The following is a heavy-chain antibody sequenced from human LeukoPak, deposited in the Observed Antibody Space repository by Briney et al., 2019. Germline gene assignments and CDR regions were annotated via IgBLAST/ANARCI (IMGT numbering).Heavy chain of an antibody. CDR3: AKNLGSGWFFPFDS. J-gene: IGHJ4*02. Sequence: PGGSLRLSCAASGFTVSSNYMSWVRQASGKGLEWVSAISGSGSLTFYADSVKGRFTISRDNAKNSLYLQMNSLRAEDTALYYCAKNLGSGWFFPFDSWGQGTLVTVSS. CDR1: GFTVSSNY. CDR2: ISGSGSLT. V-gene: IGHV3-23*01. D-gene: IGHD6-19*01.